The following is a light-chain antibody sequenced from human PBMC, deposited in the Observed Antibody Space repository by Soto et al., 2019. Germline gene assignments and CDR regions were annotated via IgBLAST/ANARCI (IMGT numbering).Light chain of an antibody. V-gene: IGLV2-14*03. CDR1: SSDVGGFNS. CDR2: DVV. J-gene: IGLJ1*01. CDR3: SSYTSTMTNV. Sequence: QSVLTQPASWSGSPGQSITISCTGTSSDVGGFNSVSWYQLRPGTAPKLILYDVVDRPSGVSYRFSGSKSGNTASLTISGLQAADEADYFCSSYTSTMTNVFGSGTKVTVL.